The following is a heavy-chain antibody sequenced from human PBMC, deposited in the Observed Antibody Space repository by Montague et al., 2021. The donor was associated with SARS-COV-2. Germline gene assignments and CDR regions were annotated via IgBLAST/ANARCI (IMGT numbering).Heavy chain of an antibody. Sequence: SETLSLTCAISGGSASGYYWAWIRQPPGKGLEWIGYMYYTGTSNYNPSLKSRVSMSIDTSKNHFSLNLTSVAAADTGVYYGARGLGYTSMFRFFDYWGHGAQVTVSS. CDR2: MYYTGTS. D-gene: IGHD2-2*02. CDR1: GGSASGYY. V-gene: IGHV4-59*02. J-gene: IGHJ4*01. CDR3: ARGLGYTSMFRFFDY.